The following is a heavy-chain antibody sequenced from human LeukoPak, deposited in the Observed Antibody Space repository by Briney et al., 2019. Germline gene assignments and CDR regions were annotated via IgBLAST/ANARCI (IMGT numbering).Heavy chain of an antibody. CDR3: TKDWWFGESWVFQH. Sequence: PGGSLRLSCAASGVTFSNYWMSWVRQAPGKGLEWVANINLDGSEKDYVDSVKGRFTISRDNAKNSLYLQMNSLRAEDTAVYYCTKDWWFGESWVFQHWGQGTLVTVSS. D-gene: IGHD3-10*01. V-gene: IGHV3-7*01. CDR2: INLDGSEK. J-gene: IGHJ1*01. CDR1: GVTFSNYW.